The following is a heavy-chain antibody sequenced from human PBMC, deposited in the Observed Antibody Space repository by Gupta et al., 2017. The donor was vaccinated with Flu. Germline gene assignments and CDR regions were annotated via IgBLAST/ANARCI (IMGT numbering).Heavy chain of an antibody. CDR3: ARQYCTSTSCVTGAFDI. CDR1: GLTFYYY. D-gene: IGHD2-2*01. CDR2: ISNDGGRT. Sequence: EVQLVESGGGLAQPGVYLRPSCTASGLTFYYYLPLILQAPGKGLEYVSSISNDGGRTYYANSVKCRFTVSRDNSGNTLYLQMGSLRAEDMAVYYCARQYCTSTSCVTGAFDIWGQGTKVTVSS. V-gene: IGHV3-64*01. J-gene: IGHJ3*02.